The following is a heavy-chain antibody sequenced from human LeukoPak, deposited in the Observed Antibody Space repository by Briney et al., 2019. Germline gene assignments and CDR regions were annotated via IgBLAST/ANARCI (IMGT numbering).Heavy chain of an antibody. D-gene: IGHD5-18*01. Sequence: GGSLRLSCEVSGFTFSSYGMNWVRQAPGKGLEWVSAISASGGTTYYADSVKGRFTISRDNSKNTLYLQMNSLRAEDTAVYYCAKDLGVQLWLVIDYWGQGTLVTVSS. CDR2: ISASGGTT. CDR3: AKDLGVQLWLVIDY. J-gene: IGHJ4*02. V-gene: IGHV3-23*01. CDR1: GFTFSSYG.